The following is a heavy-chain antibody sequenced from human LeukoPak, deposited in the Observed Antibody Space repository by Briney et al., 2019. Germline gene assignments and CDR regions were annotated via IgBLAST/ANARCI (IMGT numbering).Heavy chain of an antibody. Sequence: GASVKVSCEASGYTFTGYYMHWVRQAPGQGLEWMGWTIPDSGDTNYAQKFQGRVTMTRDTSISTAYMELSGLRSGDTALYYCAKDYGAFCFDSWGQGTLVTVSS. CDR2: TIPDSGDT. V-gene: IGHV1-2*02. CDR1: GYTFTGYY. CDR3: AKDYGAFCFDS. J-gene: IGHJ4*02. D-gene: IGHD4-17*01.